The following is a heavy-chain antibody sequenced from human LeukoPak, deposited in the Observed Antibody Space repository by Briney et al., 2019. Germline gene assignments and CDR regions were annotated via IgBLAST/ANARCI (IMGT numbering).Heavy chain of an antibody. CDR3: APRNRGY. V-gene: IGHV3-30*02. Sequence: GGSLRLSCAASGFTFSSYGMHWVRQAPGKGLEWVAFIRYDGSNQYYADSVKGRFTISRDNSKNTMYLQMNSLRLEDTAVYYCAPRNRGYWGQGTLVTVSS. J-gene: IGHJ4*02. D-gene: IGHD1-14*01. CDR1: GFTFSSYG. CDR2: IRYDGSNQ.